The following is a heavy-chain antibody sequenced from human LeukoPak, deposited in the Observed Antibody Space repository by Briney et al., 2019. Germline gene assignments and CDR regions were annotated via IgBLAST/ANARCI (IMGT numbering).Heavy chain of an antibody. J-gene: IGHJ6*02. CDR2: IYSGGST. D-gene: IGHD6-13*01. V-gene: IGHV3-53*01. CDR1: GFTVSSNY. CDR3: AREGLAAGNYCYYDGMDV. Sequence: GGSLRLSCAASGFTVSSNYMSWVRQAPGKGLGWGSVIYSGGSTYYADSVKGRFTISRDNSKNTLYLQMNSLRAEDTAVYYCAREGLAAGNYCYYDGMDVWGQGTTVTVSS.